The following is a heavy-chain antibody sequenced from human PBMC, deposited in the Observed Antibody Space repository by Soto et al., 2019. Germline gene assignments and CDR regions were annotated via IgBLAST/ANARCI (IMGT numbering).Heavy chain of an antibody. CDR2: IYPGDSDT. Sequence: EVQLVQSGAEVKKPGESLKISCKGSGYSFTSYWIGWVRQMPGKGLEWMGIIYPGDSDTRYSPSFQGQVTISADKSISTAYLQWSSLKASDTAMYYCARHSSSWYGQTITDYYYYGMDVWGQGTTVTVSS. CDR1: GYSFTSYW. J-gene: IGHJ6*02. D-gene: IGHD6-13*01. CDR3: ARHSSSWYGQTITDYYYYGMDV. V-gene: IGHV5-51*01.